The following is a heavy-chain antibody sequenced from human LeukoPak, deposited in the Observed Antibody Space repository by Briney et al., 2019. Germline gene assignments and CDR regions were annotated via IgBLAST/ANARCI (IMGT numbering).Heavy chain of an antibody. D-gene: IGHD3-3*01. Sequence: GGSLRLSCEASGFTFSSYWMSWVRQAPGKGLEWVANIKQEGSEKYYVDSVKGRSTISRDNAKNSVFLQMNSLRAEDTAVYYCARDDIPYYDFWSGYSTNSALFDYWGQGTLVTVSS. CDR2: IKQEGSEK. J-gene: IGHJ4*02. CDR1: GFTFSSYW. CDR3: ARDDIPYYDFWSGYSTNSALFDY. V-gene: IGHV3-7*01.